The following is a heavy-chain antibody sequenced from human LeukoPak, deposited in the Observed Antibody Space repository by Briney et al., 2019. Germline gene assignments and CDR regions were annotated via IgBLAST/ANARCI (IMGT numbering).Heavy chain of an antibody. CDR3: ASTSPFYYDSSGTAGSFDI. CDR1: GGSFSGYY. D-gene: IGHD3-22*01. CDR2: INHSGST. J-gene: IGHJ3*02. Sequence: PSETLSLTCAVYGGSFSGYYWSWIRQPPGEGLEWIGEINHSGSTNCNPSLKSRVTISVDTSKKQFSLKLSSVTAADTAVYYCASTSPFYYDSSGTAGSFDIWGQGTMVTVSS. V-gene: IGHV4-34*01.